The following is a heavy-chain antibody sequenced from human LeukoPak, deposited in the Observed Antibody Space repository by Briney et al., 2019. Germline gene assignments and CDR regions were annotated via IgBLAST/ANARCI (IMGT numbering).Heavy chain of an antibody. D-gene: IGHD2-2*01. V-gene: IGHV3-30*18. J-gene: IGHJ4*02. CDR2: ISYDGSNK. CDR1: GFTFSSYG. CDR3: AKEIFSSAAPVDY. Sequence: GGSLRLSCAASGFTFSSYGMHWVRQAPGKGLEWVAVISYDGSNKYYVDSVKGRFTISRDNSKNTLYLQMNSLRAEDTAVYYCAKEIFSSAAPVDYWGQGTLVTVSS.